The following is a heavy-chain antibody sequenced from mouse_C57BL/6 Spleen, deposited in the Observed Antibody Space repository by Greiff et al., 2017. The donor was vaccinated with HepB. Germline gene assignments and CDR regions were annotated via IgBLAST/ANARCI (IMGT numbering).Heavy chain of an antibody. Sequence: DVKLVESGGGLVKPGGSLKLSCAASGFTFSDYGMHWVRQAPEKGLEWVAYISSGSSTIYYADTVKGRFTISRDNAKNTLFLQMTSLRSEDTAMYYCARMRLHYAMDYWGQGTSVTVSS. CDR2: ISSGSSTI. D-gene: IGHD2-4*01. V-gene: IGHV5-17*01. CDR1: GFTFSDYG. J-gene: IGHJ4*01. CDR3: ARMRLHYAMDY.